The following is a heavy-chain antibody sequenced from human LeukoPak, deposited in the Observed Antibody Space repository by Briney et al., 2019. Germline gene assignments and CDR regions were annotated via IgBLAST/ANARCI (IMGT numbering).Heavy chain of an antibody. CDR3: ARGGDYVLGAFDI. Sequence: GGSLRLSCAASGFTFSSYEMNWVRQAPGKGLEWVSYISSSGSTIYYADSVKGRFTISRDNAKSSLYLQMNSLRAEDTAVYYCARGGDYVLGAFDIWGQGTMVTVSS. CDR1: GFTFSSYE. CDR2: ISSSGSTI. J-gene: IGHJ3*02. D-gene: IGHD3-16*01. V-gene: IGHV3-48*03.